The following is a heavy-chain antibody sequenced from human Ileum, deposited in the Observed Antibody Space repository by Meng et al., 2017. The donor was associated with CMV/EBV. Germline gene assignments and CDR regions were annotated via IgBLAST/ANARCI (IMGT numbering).Heavy chain of an antibody. D-gene: IGHD6-6*01. CDR2: IHGGGGK. Sequence: QITLKQSGPTLVKPTHTLTLTFTFSGFSLPTNVESVGWIRQPPGKALEWLALIHGGGGKQYSPSLQSRLTATRDTSKNQVVLTMTNMDPVDTATYYCVHRYSSSSGQVSWGQGTLVTVSS. CDR3: VHRYSSSSGQVS. CDR1: GFSLPTNVES. V-gene: IGHV2-5*02. J-gene: IGHJ5*02.